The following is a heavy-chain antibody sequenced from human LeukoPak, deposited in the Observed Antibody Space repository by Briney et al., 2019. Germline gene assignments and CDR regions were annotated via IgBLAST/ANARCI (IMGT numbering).Heavy chain of an antibody. CDR3: ARTEVLGSYYFDY. CDR1: GFIFSSYS. Sequence: GGSLRLSCAASGFIFSSYSMNWVRQTPGKGLEWVSYISSSSSTIYYADSVKGRFTISRDNAKNSLYLQMNSLRAEDTAVYYCARTEVLGSYYFDYWGQGTLVTVSS. V-gene: IGHV3-48*04. D-gene: IGHD1-26*01. J-gene: IGHJ4*02. CDR2: ISSSSSTI.